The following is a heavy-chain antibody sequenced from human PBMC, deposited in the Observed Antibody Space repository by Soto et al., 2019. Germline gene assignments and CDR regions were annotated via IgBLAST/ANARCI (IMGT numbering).Heavy chain of an antibody. D-gene: IGHD4-4*01. J-gene: IGHJ4*02. Sequence: LLTMRLTRSVACGKSINHSWSWIRKKPGKGLEWIGYIYYTGHTYYNPSLLSRVTISADTSKNQFFLRLTSVTAADTGVYFCARTLGPQVTGYVDSDYRWTIDQWGQGTLVTVPQ. V-gene: IGHV4-59*08. CDR2: IYYTGHT. CDR1: CGKSINHS. CDR3: ARTLGPQVTGYVDSDYRWTIDQ.